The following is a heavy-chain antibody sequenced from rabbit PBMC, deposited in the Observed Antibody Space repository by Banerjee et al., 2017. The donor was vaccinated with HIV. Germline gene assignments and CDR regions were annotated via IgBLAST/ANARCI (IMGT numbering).Heavy chain of an antibody. D-gene: IGHD8-1*01. J-gene: IGHJ2*01. CDR1: GFSFSSGYD. V-gene: IGHV1S40*01. CDR3: ARAGSGYATGAFDP. CDR2: IYAANSGNT. Sequence: QSLEESGGDLVKPGASLTLTCTASGFSFSSGYDMCWVRQAPGKGLEWIGCIYAANSGNTYYASWAKGRFTISKTSSTTVTLQMTSLTAADTATYFCARAGSGYATGAFDPWGQGTLVTVS.